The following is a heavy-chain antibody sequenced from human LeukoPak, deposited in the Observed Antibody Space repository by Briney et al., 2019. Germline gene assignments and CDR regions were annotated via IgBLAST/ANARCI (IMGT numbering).Heavy chain of an antibody. CDR1: GGSISSGGYY. Sequence: PSQTLSLTCTVSGGSISSGGYYWSWIRQPPGKGLEWIGYVYYTGSTNYNPSLKSRVTMFEDKSKNQFSLRLYSVTVADTAVYYCARHFAYSSSSYFAYWGQGSLVTVSS. V-gene: IGHV4-61*05. CDR3: ARHFAYSSSSYFAY. D-gene: IGHD6-6*01. J-gene: IGHJ4*02. CDR2: VYYTGST.